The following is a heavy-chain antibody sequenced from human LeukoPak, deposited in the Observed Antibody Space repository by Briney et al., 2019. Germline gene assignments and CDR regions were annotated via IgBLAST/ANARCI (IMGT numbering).Heavy chain of an antibody. D-gene: IGHD3-10*01. CDR1: GFTFRSHV. CDR3: ASPDYYGSGSYYAVYHYGMDV. V-gene: IGHV3-23*01. J-gene: IGHJ6*02. Sequence: GGSLRLSCAVSGFTFRSHVMSWVRQAPGKGLEWVSAICGSGGSTYYYADSVQGRLTISRDNSKNTLYLQMNRLRAEDTAVYYCASPDYYGSGSYYAVYHYGMDVWGQGTTVTVSS. CDR2: ICGSGGST.